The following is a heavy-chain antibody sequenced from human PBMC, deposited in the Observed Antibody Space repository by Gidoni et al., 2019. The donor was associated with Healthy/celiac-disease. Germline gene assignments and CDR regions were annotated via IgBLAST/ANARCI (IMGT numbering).Heavy chain of an antibody. D-gene: IGHD3-22*01. CDR2: ISPILGIA. V-gene: IGHV1-69*02. CDR1: GGTFRSYT. Sequence: QVPLVPSGAVVKKPGSSVTVSCQASGGTFRSYTISWVRQAPGQGLEWMGRISPILGIANYAQKFQGRVTITADKSTSTAYMELSSLRSEDTAVYYCARIRGDTMIHAFDIWGQGTMVTVSS. J-gene: IGHJ3*02. CDR3: ARIRGDTMIHAFDI.